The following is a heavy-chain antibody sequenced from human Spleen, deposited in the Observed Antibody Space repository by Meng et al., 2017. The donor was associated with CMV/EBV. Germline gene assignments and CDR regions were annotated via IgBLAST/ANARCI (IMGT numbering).Heavy chain of an antibody. CDR1: GITISDHY. CDR3: VKDSGWFDP. Sequence: GGSLRLSCAASGITISDHYMSWVRQAPGKGLEWVSYISISGSTMYYADSVKGRFTISRDGAKNSLSLQMNSLRVEDTAVYYCVKDSGWFDPWGQGTLVTVSS. J-gene: IGHJ5*02. CDR2: ISISGSTM. D-gene: IGHD3-10*01. V-gene: IGHV3-11*04.